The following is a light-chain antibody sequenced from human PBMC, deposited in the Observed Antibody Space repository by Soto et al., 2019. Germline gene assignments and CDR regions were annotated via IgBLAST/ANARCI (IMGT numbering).Light chain of an antibody. CDR2: AAS. V-gene: IGKV1-39*01. J-gene: IGKJ2*01. CDR3: QQSYSTPQP. CDR1: QSISTY. Sequence: DIQMTQSPSSLSASVGDRVTITCRASQSISTYLNWYQQKPGKAPKLLIYAASSFQSGVPSRFSGSGSGTDFTLTISSLQPEDFATYSCQQSYSTPQPFGQGTKLEIK.